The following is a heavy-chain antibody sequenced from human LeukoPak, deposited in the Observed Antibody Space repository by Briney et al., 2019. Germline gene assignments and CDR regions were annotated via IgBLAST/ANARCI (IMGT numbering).Heavy chain of an antibody. Sequence: SETLSLTCTVSGGSISSHYWSWMRQPPGKGLEWIGYIYYSGSTNYNPSLKSRVTISVDTSKNQFSLKLSSVTAADTAVYYCARGGWLNFDYWGQGTLVTVSS. CDR3: ARGGWLNFDY. CDR2: IYYSGST. CDR1: GGSISSHY. D-gene: IGHD5-12*01. V-gene: IGHV4-59*11. J-gene: IGHJ4*02.